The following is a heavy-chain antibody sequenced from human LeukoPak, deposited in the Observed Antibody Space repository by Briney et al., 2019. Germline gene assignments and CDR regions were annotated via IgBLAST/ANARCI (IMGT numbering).Heavy chain of an antibody. CDR3: ARVIRFLEYLSPYYFDY. J-gene: IGHJ4*01. CDR1: DYIFNRYS. V-gene: IGHV1-18*01. D-gene: IGHD3-3*01. Sequence: GASVKVSCKSSDYIFNRYSITWVRQAPGQGLEWMGWINTYNGNTNYAQDFQDRVTMTTDTSTNTAYMELRSLRSDDTAVYFCARVIRFLEYLSPYYFDYWGRGTLVTVSS. CDR2: INTYNGNT.